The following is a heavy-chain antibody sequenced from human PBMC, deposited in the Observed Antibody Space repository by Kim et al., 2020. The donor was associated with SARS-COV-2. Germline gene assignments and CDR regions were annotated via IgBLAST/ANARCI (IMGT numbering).Heavy chain of an antibody. CDR2: ISYDGSNK. CDR1: GFTFSSYA. CDR3: ARPLRYFDWFTVRIDYYYGMDV. D-gene: IGHD3-9*01. J-gene: IGHJ6*02. V-gene: IGHV3-30*04. Sequence: GGSLRLSCAASGFTFSSYAMHWVRQAPGKGLEWVAVISYDGSNKYYADSVKGRFTISRDNSKNTLYLQMNSLRAEDTAVYYCARPLRYFDWFTVRIDYYYGMDVWGQGTTVTVSS.